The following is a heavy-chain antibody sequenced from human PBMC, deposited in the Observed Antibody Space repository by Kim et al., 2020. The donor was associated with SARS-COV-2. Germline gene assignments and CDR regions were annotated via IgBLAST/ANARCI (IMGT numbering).Heavy chain of an antibody. Sequence: GGSLRLSCAASGFTFSRSWMNWVRQTPGKGLEWVANIKNDGNEKNYVDSVKGRFTISRDNSENSAYLQMNSLRAEDTAVYYCVKALVSRPERYWGQGTLV. CDR3: VKALVSRPERY. D-gene: IGHD2-2*01. J-gene: IGHJ4*02. CDR1: GFTFSRSW. V-gene: IGHV3-7*01. CDR2: IKNDGNEK.